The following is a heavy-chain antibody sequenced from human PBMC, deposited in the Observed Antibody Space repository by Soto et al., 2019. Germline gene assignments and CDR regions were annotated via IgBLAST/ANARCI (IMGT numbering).Heavy chain of an antibody. D-gene: IGHD1-26*01. J-gene: IGHJ1*01. CDR3: AKDLGYSGSPGYFQH. V-gene: IGHV3-23*01. Sequence: VYLRLSCATSVFTSSSYAMSWVRQAPGKGLEWVSAISGSGGSTYYADSVKGRFTISRDNSKNTLYLQMNSLRAEDTAVYYCAKDLGYSGSPGYFQHWGQGTLVTVSS. CDR1: VFTSSSYA. CDR2: ISGSGGST.